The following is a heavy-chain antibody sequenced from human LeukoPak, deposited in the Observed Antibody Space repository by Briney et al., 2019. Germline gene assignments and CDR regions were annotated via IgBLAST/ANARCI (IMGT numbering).Heavy chain of an antibody. V-gene: IGHV6-1*01. J-gene: IGHJ5*02. CDR3: ARVYCSGGTCLNWFDP. D-gene: IGHD2-15*01. CDR2: TYYRSKWYN. CDR1: VDSGSSNSAA. Sequence: SQTLSLTSAISVDSGSSNSAAWNWIRQSPSRGLEWLGRTYYRSKWYNDYAVSVKSRITINPDTSKNQFSLQLNSVTPEDSAVYYCARVYCSGGTCLNWFDPWGQGTLVTVSS.